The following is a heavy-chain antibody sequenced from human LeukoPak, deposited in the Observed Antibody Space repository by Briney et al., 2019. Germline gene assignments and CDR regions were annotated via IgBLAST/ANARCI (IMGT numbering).Heavy chain of an antibody. CDR2: IKQDGSEK. J-gene: IGHJ4*02. CDR3: ASPGHYYGSGSYYSGTHFDY. CDR1: GFTFSTYW. D-gene: IGHD3-10*01. V-gene: IGHV3-7*01. Sequence: GGSLRLSCAASGFTFSTYWMSWVRQAPGKGLEWVANIKQDGSEKYYVDSVKGRFTMSRDNAKNSVYLQMNSLRAEDTAVYYCASPGHYYGSGSYYSGTHFDYWGQGTLVTVSS.